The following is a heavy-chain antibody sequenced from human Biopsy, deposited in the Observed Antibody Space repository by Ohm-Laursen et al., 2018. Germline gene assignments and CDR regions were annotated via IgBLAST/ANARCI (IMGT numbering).Heavy chain of an antibody. Sequence: GTLSLTCTVSGASISAYYWSWIRQPAGKGLEWIGRIYTSGSTNFNPSLKSRVTMSIDTSKNQFSLRLSSVTAADTAVYYCARAAFGPFDSWGQGALVTVSS. CDR3: ARAAFGPFDS. CDR2: IYTSGST. D-gene: IGHD3-16*01. J-gene: IGHJ4*02. CDR1: GASISAYY. V-gene: IGHV4-4*07.